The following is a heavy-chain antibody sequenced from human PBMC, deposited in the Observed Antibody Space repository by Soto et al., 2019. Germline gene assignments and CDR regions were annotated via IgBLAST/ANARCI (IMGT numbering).Heavy chain of an antibody. CDR3: AQLRRMTFFGLLYYMDV. J-gene: IGHJ6*03. CDR2: IYWDDDK. D-gene: IGHD3-3*01. CDR1: GYSLNTTGEG. V-gene: IGHV2-5*02. Sequence: QITLKESGPALVKPTQTLTLTCTFSGYSLNTTGEGVGWIRQPPGKALEWLALIYWDDDKRYSPSLKSRLTIAKDTCKNQVVLTMTNMDPVETATYYSAQLRRMTFFGLLYYMDVWGKGTTVTVSS.